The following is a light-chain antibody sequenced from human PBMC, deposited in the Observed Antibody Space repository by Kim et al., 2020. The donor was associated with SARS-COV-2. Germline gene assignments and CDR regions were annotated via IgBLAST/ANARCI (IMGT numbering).Light chain of an antibody. CDR2: AAV. V-gene: IGKV1-27*01. CDR1: QGISNN. Sequence: DIQMTQSPSSLSASVGDRVTITCRASQGISNNLAWYQQKPGKVPKLLIYAAVGLQSGVSSRFSGSGSGTDFTLTISSLQPEDVATYYCQKYDSAPLTFGQGTKVDIK. J-gene: IGKJ1*01. CDR3: QKYDSAPLT.